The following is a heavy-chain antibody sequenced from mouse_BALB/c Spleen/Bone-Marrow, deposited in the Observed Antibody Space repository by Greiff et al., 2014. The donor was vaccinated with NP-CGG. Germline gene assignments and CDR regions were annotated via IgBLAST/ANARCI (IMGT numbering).Heavy chain of an antibody. V-gene: IGHV5-17*02. CDR3: ARPVYYDIDY. CDR1: GFTFSSFG. J-gene: IGHJ4*01. CDR2: ISSGSSTI. Sequence: DVHLEESGGGLVQPGGSRKLSCAASGFTFSSFGMHWVRQAPEKGLEWVAYISSGSSTIYYADTVKGRFTISRDNPKNTLFLQMHSLRYEDTDKYVCARPVYYDIDYWGQGTTVTVSS. D-gene: IGHD2-4*01.